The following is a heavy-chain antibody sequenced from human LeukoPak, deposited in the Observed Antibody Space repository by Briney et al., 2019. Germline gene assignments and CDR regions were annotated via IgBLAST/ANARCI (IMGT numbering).Heavy chain of an antibody. Sequence: PGGSLRLSCAASGFTFSSYWMHWVRQAPGKGLVWVSRINSDGSSTSYADFVKGRFTISRDNAKNTLYLQMNSLRAEDTAVYYCARAGPIFGVVSRQFDYWGQGTLVTVSS. J-gene: IGHJ4*02. V-gene: IGHV3-74*01. D-gene: IGHD3-3*01. CDR3: ARAGPIFGVVSRQFDY. CDR2: INSDGSST. CDR1: GFTFSSYW.